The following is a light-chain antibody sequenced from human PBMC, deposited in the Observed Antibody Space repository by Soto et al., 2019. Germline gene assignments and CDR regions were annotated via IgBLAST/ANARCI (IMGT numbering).Light chain of an antibody. CDR3: SSYTTTSTRV. Sequence: QSALTQPASVSGSPGQSITISCTGTITDVGSSNYDSWYKQHPGKAPKLMIYDVSTRPSGVSNRFSGSKSGNTASLTISGLQAEDEADDYCSSYTTTSTRVFGGGTQLTVL. V-gene: IGLV2-14*01. J-gene: IGLJ2*01. CDR2: DVS. CDR1: ITDVGSSNY.